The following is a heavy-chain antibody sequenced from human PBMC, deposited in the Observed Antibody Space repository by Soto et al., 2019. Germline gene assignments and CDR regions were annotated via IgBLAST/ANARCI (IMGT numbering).Heavy chain of an antibody. CDR2: IIPIFGTA. V-gene: IGHV1-69*13. Sequence: SVKVSCKASGGTFSSYAISWVRQAPGQGLEWMGGIIPIFGTANYAQKFQGRVTITADESTSTAYMELSSLRSEDTAVYYCARDLPGYDPKRYYYYGMDVWGQGTTVTVYS. CDR1: GGTFSSYA. D-gene: IGHD5-12*01. J-gene: IGHJ6*02. CDR3: ARDLPGYDPKRYYYYGMDV.